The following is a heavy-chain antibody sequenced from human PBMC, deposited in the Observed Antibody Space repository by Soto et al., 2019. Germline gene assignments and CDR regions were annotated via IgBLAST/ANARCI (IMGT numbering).Heavy chain of an antibody. Sequence: GGSLRLSCAASGFTFSSYAMSWVRQAPGKGLEWVSAISCSGGSTYYADSVKGRFTISRDNSKNTLYLQMNSLRAEDTAVYYCAKTKQLWLNYFDYWGQGTLVTVSS. J-gene: IGHJ4*02. CDR2: ISCSGGST. CDR3: AKTKQLWLNYFDY. D-gene: IGHD5-18*01. CDR1: GFTFSSYA. V-gene: IGHV3-23*01.